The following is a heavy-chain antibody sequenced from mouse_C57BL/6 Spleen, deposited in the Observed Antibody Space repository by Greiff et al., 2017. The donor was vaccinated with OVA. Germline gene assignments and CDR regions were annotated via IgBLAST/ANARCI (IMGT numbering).Heavy chain of an antibody. J-gene: IGHJ1*03. CDR2: INPSTGGT. Sequence: EVQGVESGPELVKPGASVKISCKASGYSFTGYYMNWVKQSPEKSLEWIGEINPSTGGTTYNQKFKAKATLTVDKSSSTAYMQLKSLTSEDSAVYYCARDYYGSSGYFDVWGTGTTVTVSS. D-gene: IGHD1-1*01. CDR1: GYSFTGYY. CDR3: ARDYYGSSGYFDV. V-gene: IGHV1-42*01.